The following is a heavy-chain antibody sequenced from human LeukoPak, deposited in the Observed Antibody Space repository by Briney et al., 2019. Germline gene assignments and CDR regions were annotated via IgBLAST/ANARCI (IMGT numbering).Heavy chain of an antibody. CDR1: GGSISSSSNY. CDR2: FYPSGST. Sequence: SETLSLTCTVSGGSISSSSNYWGWIRQPPGKGLEWIGNFYPSGSTYYNPSLKSRVTISVDTSKNQFSLKLSSVTAADTAVYYCARGRHSSGYHFDYWGQGTLVTVSS. V-gene: IGHV4-39*07. J-gene: IGHJ4*02. D-gene: IGHD3-22*01. CDR3: ARGRHSSGYHFDY.